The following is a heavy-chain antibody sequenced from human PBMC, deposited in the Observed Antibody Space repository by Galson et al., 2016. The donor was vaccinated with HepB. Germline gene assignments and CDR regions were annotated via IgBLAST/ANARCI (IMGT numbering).Heavy chain of an antibody. J-gene: IGHJ6*02. CDR2: ISWNSVTL. V-gene: IGHV3-9*01. Sequence: SLRLSCAGSGFSLDAYAMHWVRQAPGKGLEWVAGISWNSVTLDYAASVRGRFTISRDNAKSSVYLEMNSLRPEDTALYYCAKDIQGGWDTMDVWGQGTTVTVSS. CDR3: AKDIQGGWDTMDV. CDR1: GFSLDAYA. D-gene: IGHD6-19*01.